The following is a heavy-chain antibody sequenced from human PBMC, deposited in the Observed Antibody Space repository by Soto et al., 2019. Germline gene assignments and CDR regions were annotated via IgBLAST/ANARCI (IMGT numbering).Heavy chain of an antibody. Sequence: VQLVESGGGLIQPGGSLRLSCAASGFTVSNNHMTWVRQAAGKGLELVSFVHGGGSTSYADSVKGRFTISRDNSKNTLYLQMDGLRADDPAIDSCAGRLTTAASLDYWGRGTLVTVSS. CDR1: GFTVSNNH. V-gene: IGHV3-53*01. CDR2: VHGGGST. CDR3: AGRLTTAASLDY. D-gene: IGHD1-1*01. J-gene: IGHJ4*02.